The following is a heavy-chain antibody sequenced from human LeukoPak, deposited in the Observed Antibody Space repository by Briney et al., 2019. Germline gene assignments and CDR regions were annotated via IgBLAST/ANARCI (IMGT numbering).Heavy chain of an antibody. CDR3: ARDLRRFAAYYFDY. CDR1: GFTFSGYA. Sequence: GRSLRLSCAASGFTFSGYAIHWVRHAPAKGLECVAVISSDGRDKHHADSVKGRFTISRDNSKNTLYLQTNSLRAEDTAVYYCARDLRRFAAYYFDYWGQGTLVTVSS. V-gene: IGHV3-30*03. CDR2: ISSDGRDK. D-gene: IGHD5/OR15-5a*01. J-gene: IGHJ4*02.